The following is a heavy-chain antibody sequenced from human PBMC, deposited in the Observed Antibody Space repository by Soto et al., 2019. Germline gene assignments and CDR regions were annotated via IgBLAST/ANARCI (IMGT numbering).Heavy chain of an antibody. CDR2: IYYSGST. V-gene: IGHV4-39*01. CDR1: GASISSSSYY. CDR3: ARSITMVRGVIIEYFDY. D-gene: IGHD3-10*01. Sequence: SETLSLTCTVSGASISSSSYYWGWIRQPPGKGLAWIGNIYYSGSTYSNPSLKSRLTISVDTSKNQFSLNLSSVTAADTAVYYCARSITMVRGVIIEYFDYWGQGTLVTVS. J-gene: IGHJ4*02.